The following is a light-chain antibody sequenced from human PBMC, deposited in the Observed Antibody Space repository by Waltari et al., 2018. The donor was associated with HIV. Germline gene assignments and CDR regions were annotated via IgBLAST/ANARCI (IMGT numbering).Light chain of an antibody. V-gene: IGKV1-5*01. CDR2: EPS. J-gene: IGKJ2*01. CDR3: QQYNRYPYT. Sequence: DIQMTQSPSPLSASVGERVIITCRASQSINNWLAWYQHKPGETPNLLMHEPSKLESGVPSRFIGTGSGTEFTLTINGLQPDDFATYYCQQYNRYPYTFGQGTKLEIK. CDR1: QSINNW.